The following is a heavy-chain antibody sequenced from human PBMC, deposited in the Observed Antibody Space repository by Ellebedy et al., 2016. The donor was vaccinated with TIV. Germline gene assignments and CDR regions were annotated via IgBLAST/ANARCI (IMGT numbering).Heavy chain of an antibody. V-gene: IGHV3-30*07. CDR3: AKGGGYSWGALDY. D-gene: IGHD5-18*01. Sequence: GESLKTSCAASGFTFSSYVMHWVRQAPGKGLEWVAVISYDGSNKYYADSVKGRFTISSDNVKNTLYLQMNRLRAEDTAVYYCAKGGGYSWGALDYWGQGTLVTVSS. J-gene: IGHJ4*02. CDR1: GFTFSSYV. CDR2: ISYDGSNK.